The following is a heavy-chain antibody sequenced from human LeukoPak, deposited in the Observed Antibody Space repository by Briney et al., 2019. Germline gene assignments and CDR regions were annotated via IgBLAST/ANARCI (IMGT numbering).Heavy chain of an antibody. D-gene: IGHD5-24*01. CDR3: ARWLELMRNFDW. J-gene: IGHJ4*02. CDR1: GFTFSDYW. Sequence: GGSLRLSCVGSGFTFSDYWMSWVRQAPGKGLEWVANIKQDGSEKDFVDALKGRFTISRDNAKNSLYLQMNSLRAEDTAVYYCARWLELMRNFDWWGQGTLVTVSS. CDR2: IKQDGSEK. V-gene: IGHV3-7*01.